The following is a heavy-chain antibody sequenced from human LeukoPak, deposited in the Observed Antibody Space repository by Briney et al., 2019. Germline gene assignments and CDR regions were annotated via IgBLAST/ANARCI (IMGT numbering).Heavy chain of an antibody. CDR2: IKEDGSEK. V-gene: IGHV3-7*01. CDR1: GFIFSSHW. Sequence: GGSLSLSCAASGFIFSSHWMTWVRQAPGKGLEWVASIKEDGSEKNYVDSVKGRFTISRDNAKNSLYLQMKSLRDEDTAVYSFARGYSALGHWGQGTLVTVSS. J-gene: IGHJ4*02. CDR3: ARGYSALGH. D-gene: IGHD6-13*01.